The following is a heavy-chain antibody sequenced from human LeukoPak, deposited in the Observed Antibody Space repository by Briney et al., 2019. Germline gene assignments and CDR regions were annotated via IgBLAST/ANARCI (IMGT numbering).Heavy chain of an antibody. J-gene: IGHJ4*02. Sequence: PGGSLRLSCAASGFTFSNAWMSWVRQAPGKGLEWVGRIKSKTDGGTTDYAAPVKGRFTISRDDSKNTLYLQMNSLKTEDTAVYYCTTEKYCSGGSCYSRWEYYFDYWGQGTLVTVSS. V-gene: IGHV3-15*01. CDR3: TTEKYCSGGSCYSRWEYYFDY. D-gene: IGHD2-15*01. CDR2: IKSKTDGGTT. CDR1: GFTFSNAW.